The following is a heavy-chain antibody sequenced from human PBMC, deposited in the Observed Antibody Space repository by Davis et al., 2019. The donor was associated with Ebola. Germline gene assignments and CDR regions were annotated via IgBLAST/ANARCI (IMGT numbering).Heavy chain of an antibody. Sequence: GESLKISCKGSGYTFPNYWIAWMRQRPGRGLEWVGIIYAGDSDTRYSPSFAGQVSVSADRATSTAYLWFLSLRPSDTATYYCARRGGSYIRQGFWFDSWGQGTRVTVS. J-gene: IGHJ5*01. V-gene: IGHV5-51*01. CDR3: ARRGGSYIRQGFWFDS. CDR2: IYAGDSDT. D-gene: IGHD1-26*01. CDR1: GYTFPNYW.